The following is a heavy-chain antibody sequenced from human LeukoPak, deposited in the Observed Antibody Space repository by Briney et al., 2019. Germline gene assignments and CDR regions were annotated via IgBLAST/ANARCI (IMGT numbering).Heavy chain of an antibody. CDR1: GYTFTSYD. J-gene: IGHJ4*02. CDR3: ARTLHGIAAARIKPYYFDY. D-gene: IGHD6-13*01. CDR2: MNPNSGNT. V-gene: IGHV1-8*01. Sequence: GASVKVSCKASGYTFTSYDINWVRQATGQGLEWMGWMNPNSGNTGYAQKFQGRVTMTRNTSISTAYMELSSLRSEDTAVYYCARTLHGIAAARIKPYYFDYWGQGTLVTVSS.